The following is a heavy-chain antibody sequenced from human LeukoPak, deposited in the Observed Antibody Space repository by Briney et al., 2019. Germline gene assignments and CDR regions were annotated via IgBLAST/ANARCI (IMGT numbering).Heavy chain of an antibody. D-gene: IGHD3-9*01. CDR2: ICYSGST. CDR3: ARELRDFDWLLLDY. Sequence: SETLSLTCTVSGGSISSGGYYWSWIRQHPGKGLEWIGYICYSGSTYYNPSLKSRVTISVDTSKNQFSLKLSSVTAADTAVYYCARELRDFDWLLLDYWGQGTLVTVSS. J-gene: IGHJ4*02. CDR1: GGSISSGGYY. V-gene: IGHV4-31*03.